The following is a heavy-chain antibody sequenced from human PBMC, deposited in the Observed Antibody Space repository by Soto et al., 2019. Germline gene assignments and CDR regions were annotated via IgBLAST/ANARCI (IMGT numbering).Heavy chain of an antibody. CDR1: GGSISSYY. V-gene: IGHV4-59*01. D-gene: IGHD6-6*01. Sequence: PSETLSLTCTVSGGSISSYYWSWIRQPPGKGLEWIGYIYYSGSTNYNPSLKSRVTISVDTSKNQFSLKLSSVTAADTAVYYCARHSRSGWFDPWGQGTLVTVSS. CDR2: IYYSGST. CDR3: ARHSRSGWFDP. J-gene: IGHJ5*02.